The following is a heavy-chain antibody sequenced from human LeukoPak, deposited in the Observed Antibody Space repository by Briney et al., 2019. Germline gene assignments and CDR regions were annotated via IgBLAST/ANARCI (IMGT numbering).Heavy chain of an antibody. Sequence: DPSETLSLTCTVSGYSISSGYYWGWIRQPPGKGLEWIGSIYRSGSTYYNPSLKSRVTISVDTSKNQFSLKLSSVTAADTAVYYCARVIAAAGPIDYWGQGTLVTVSS. D-gene: IGHD6-13*01. CDR3: ARVIAAAGPIDY. V-gene: IGHV4-38-2*02. CDR1: GYSISSGYY. J-gene: IGHJ4*02. CDR2: IYRSGST.